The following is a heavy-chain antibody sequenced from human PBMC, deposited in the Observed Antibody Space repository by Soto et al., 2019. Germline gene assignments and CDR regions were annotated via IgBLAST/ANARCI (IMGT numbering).Heavy chain of an antibody. Sequence: QAQLVESGGGVVQPGRSLRLSCEASGFTFSSYGMHWVRQAPGKGLEWVAVIWYDGSNEDYADSVKGRFTISRDNSKNTLYLQMNSLRAEDTAVYYCARDASISMVRGVITWGQGTLVTVSS. V-gene: IGHV3-33*01. CDR2: IWYDGSNE. J-gene: IGHJ4*02. CDR1: GFTFSSYG. CDR3: ARDASISMVRGVIT. D-gene: IGHD3-10*01.